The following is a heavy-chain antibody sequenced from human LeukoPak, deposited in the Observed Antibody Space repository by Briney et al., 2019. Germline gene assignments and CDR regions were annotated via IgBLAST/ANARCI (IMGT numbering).Heavy chain of an antibody. V-gene: IGHV3-23*01. CDR3: AKGLSAAGDYYFDY. J-gene: IGHJ4*02. CDR2: ISGSGGST. CDR1: GFTFSNYA. Sequence: GGSLRLSCAASGFTFSNYAMSWVRQAPGKGLEWLSTISGSGGSTYYADSVKGRFTISRDNSKNTVYLQMKSLRVEATAVYYCAKGLSAAGDYYFDYWGQGALVTVSS. D-gene: IGHD2-21*01.